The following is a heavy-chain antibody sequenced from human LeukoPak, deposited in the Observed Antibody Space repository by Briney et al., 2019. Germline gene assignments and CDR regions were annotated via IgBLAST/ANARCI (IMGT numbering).Heavy chain of an antibody. CDR3: AKDTVWFGSYYYGMDV. D-gene: IGHD3-10*01. V-gene: IGHV3-30*18. CDR2: ISYDGSNK. J-gene: IGHJ6*02. Sequence: GGSLRLSCAASGFTFSSYGMHWVRRAPGKGLEWVAVISYDGSNKYYADSVKGRFTISRDNSKNTLYLQMNSLRAEDTAVYYCAKDTVWFGSYYYGMDVWGQGTTVTVSS. CDR1: GFTFSSYG.